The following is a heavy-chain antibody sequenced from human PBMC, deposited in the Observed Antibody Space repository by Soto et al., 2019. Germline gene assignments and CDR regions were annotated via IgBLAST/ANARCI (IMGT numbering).Heavy chain of an antibody. CDR3: AKDSEHIVGVALGYYYYYGMDV. CDR1: GFTFNTYP. Sequence: GGSLRLSCAASGFTFNTYPMIWVRQAPGKGLESISSISGSGVDTYYADSVKGRFTISRDNSKNTLYLQMHSLRAEDTAVYYCAKDSEHIVGVALGYYYYYGMDVWGQGTTVTVSS. J-gene: IGHJ6*02. D-gene: IGHD1-26*01. V-gene: IGHV3-23*01. CDR2: ISGSGVDT.